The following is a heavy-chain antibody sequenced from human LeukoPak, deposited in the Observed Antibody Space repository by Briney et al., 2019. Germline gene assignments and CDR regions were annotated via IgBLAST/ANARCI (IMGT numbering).Heavy chain of an antibody. CDR3: ARVRLGVGDAFDI. CDR2: SYYSGST. V-gene: IGHV4-59*01. Sequence: SETLSLTCTVSSGSTSGYYWSWIRQPPGKGLEWIGYSYYSGSTSYSPSLKSRVTILVDTPKNQFSLKLTYVTPADTAVYYCARVRLGVGDAFDIWGQGTMVTVST. J-gene: IGHJ3*02. D-gene: IGHD3-10*01. CDR1: SGSTSGYY.